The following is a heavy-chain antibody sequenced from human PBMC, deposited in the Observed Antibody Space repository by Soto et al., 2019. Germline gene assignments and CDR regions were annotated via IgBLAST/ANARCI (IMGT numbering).Heavy chain of an antibody. Sequence: PSETLSLTCTVSGGSISSNIYHWGWIRQPPGKRLEWIGRIYNSGRTYYNASLKSRVSISIDTAKNQFSLKLTSVPAADTAVYSCARGRLNATDWQMVYWDQGALVAACS. J-gene: IGHJ4*02. CDR2: IYNSGRT. V-gene: IGHV4-39*01. CDR3: ARGRLNATDWQMVY. CDR1: GGSISSNIYH. D-gene: IGHD3-9*01.